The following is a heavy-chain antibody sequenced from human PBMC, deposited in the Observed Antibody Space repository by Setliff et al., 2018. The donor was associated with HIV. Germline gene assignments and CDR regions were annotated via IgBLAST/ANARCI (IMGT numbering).Heavy chain of an antibody. D-gene: IGHD3-22*01. CDR2: IYSGGDST. CDR1: GFIFSSYA. J-gene: IGHJ4*02. CDR3: ARAYNVYDYRFDSSGYDY. Sequence: PGGSLRLSCAASGFIFSSYAMSWVRQAPGKGLEWVSIIYSGGDSTYSADSVKGRFTISRDNSRNTLYLQMNSLKAEDTAVYYCARAYNVYDYRFDSSGYDYWGQGTLVTVSS. V-gene: IGHV3-23*03.